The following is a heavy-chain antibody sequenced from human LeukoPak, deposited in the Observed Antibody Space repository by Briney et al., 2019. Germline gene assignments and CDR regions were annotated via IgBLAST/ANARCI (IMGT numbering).Heavy chain of an antibody. J-gene: IGHJ4*02. CDR3: AKVRPHSSSWWGFADY. Sequence: PGGSLRLSCAASGFTFSSYAMSWVRQAPGKGLEWVSAISGSGGSTYYADSVKGRFTISRDNSKNTLYLQMNSLRGEDTAVYYCAKVRPHSSSWWGFADYWGQGTLVTVSS. V-gene: IGHV3-23*01. CDR2: ISGSGGST. CDR1: GFTFSSYA. D-gene: IGHD6-13*01.